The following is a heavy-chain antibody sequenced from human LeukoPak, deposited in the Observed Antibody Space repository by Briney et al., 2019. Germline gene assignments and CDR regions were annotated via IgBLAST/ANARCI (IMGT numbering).Heavy chain of an antibody. J-gene: IGHJ4*02. D-gene: IGHD3-22*01. CDR2: INSDGSAT. V-gene: IGHV3-74*01. CDR3: VKGAGYYYDSRFDY. CDR1: GFIFSKYW. Sequence: GGALRLSCAASGFIFSKYWLHWVRQVPGKGLVWVSRINSDGSATGYADSVKGRFTISRDNAKNTLYLQMNSLRAEDTALYYCVKGAGYYYDSRFDYWGQGTLVTVSS.